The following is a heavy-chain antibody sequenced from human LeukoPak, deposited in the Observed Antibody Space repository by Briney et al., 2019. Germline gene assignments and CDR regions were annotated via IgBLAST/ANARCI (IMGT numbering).Heavy chain of an antibody. J-gene: IGHJ3*02. V-gene: IGHV1-69*04. CDR1: GGTFSSYA. Sequence: ASVKVSCKASGGTFSSYAISWVRQAPGQGLEWMGRIIPILGIANYAQKFRGRVTITADKSTSTAYMELSSLRSEDTAVYYCARGIAVAVNAFDIWGQGTMVTVSS. D-gene: IGHD6-19*01. CDR2: IIPILGIA. CDR3: ARGIAVAVNAFDI.